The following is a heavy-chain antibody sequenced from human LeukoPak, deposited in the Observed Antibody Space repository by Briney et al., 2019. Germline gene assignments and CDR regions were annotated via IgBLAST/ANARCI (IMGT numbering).Heavy chain of an antibody. V-gene: IGHV1-8*01. Sequence: GASVKVSCKASGYTFTSYDINWVRQATGQGLEWMGWMNPNSGNTGYAQKFQGRVTMTRNTSISTAYMELSSLRAEDTAVYYCARDRMGELVVPAAMRYYYYGMDVWGQGTTVTVSS. D-gene: IGHD2-2*01. CDR2: MNPNSGNT. J-gene: IGHJ6*02. CDR3: ARDRMGELVVPAAMRYYYYGMDV. CDR1: GYTFTSYD.